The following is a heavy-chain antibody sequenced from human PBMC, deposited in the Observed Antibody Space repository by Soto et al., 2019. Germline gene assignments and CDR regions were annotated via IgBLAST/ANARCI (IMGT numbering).Heavy chain of an antibody. V-gene: IGHV1-69*02. CDR3: ARFYYGSSNWFDP. CDR1: GGTFSSYT. Sequence: SVKVSCKASGGTFSSYTISWVRQAPGQGLEWMGRIIPILGIANYAQKFQGRVTITADKSTSTAYMELSSLRSEDTAVYYCARFYYGSSNWFDPWGQRTLVTVSS. J-gene: IGHJ5*02. CDR2: IIPILGIA. D-gene: IGHD3-10*01.